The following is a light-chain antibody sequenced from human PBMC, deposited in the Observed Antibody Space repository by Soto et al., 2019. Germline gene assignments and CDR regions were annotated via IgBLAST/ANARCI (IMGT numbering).Light chain of an antibody. V-gene: IGLV1-40*01. CDR3: QSYDRSLSGTV. CDR1: SSNSGAGYD. J-gene: IGLJ1*01. CDR2: GGS. Sequence: QSVLRQPPSVSGAPGHRFTISCTGSSSNSGAGYDVHWYQHQPGTAPKLLIYGGSSRPSGVPDRFSGSKSGTSASLAITGLQAEDVADYYCQSYDRSLSGTVFGTGTKVTVL.